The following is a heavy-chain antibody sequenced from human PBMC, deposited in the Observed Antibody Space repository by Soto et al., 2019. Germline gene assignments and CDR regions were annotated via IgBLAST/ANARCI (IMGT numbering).Heavy chain of an antibody. Sequence: QVHLVQSGAEVKKPGASVKVSCKGSGYAFTTYGITWVRQAPGQGLEWMGWISAHNGNTNYAQKLQGRVTVTRDTSTSTAYRELRSLRSDGAAVYYCARGRDGDYWGQGALVTVSS. V-gene: IGHV1-18*01. CDR1: GYAFTTYG. CDR2: ISAHNGNT. D-gene: IGHD6-6*01. J-gene: IGHJ4*02. CDR3: ARGRDGDY.